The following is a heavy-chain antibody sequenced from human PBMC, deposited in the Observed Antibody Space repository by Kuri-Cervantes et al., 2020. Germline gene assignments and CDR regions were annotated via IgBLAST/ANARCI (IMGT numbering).Heavy chain of an antibody. CDR1: GGSFSGYY. CDR2: INHSGST. D-gene: IGHD2-15*01. CDR3: AYYHCSGGSCYFDY. Sequence: SCAVYGGSFSGYYWSWIRQPPGKGLEWIGEINHSGSTNYNPSLKSRVTISVDTSKNQFSLKLSSVTAADTAVYYCAYYHCSGGSCYFDYWGQGTLVTVSS. J-gene: IGHJ4*02. V-gene: IGHV4-34*01.